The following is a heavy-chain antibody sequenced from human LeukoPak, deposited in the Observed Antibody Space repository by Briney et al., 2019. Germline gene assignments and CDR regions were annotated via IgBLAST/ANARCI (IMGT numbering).Heavy chain of an antibody. J-gene: IGHJ4*02. CDR2: IYYSGST. CDR3: ARQPLGYSSGWYTYYFDY. V-gene: IGHV4-30-4*01. CDR1: GGSISSGDYY. Sequence: SRTLSLTCTVSGGSISSGDYYWSWIRQPPGKGLEWIGYIYYSGSTYYNPSLKSRVTISVDTSKNQFSLKLSSVTAADTAVYYCARQPLGYSSGWYTYYFDYWGQGTLVTVSS. D-gene: IGHD6-19*01.